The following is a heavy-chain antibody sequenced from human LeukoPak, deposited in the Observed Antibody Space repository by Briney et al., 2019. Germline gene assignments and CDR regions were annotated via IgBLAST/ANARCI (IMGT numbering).Heavy chain of an antibody. CDR3: ARQYSSSWYRFDP. CDR1: GYTFTSYY. J-gene: IGHJ5*02. V-gene: IGHV1-46*01. Sequence: ASVKVSCKASGYTFTSYYMHWVRQAPGQGLEWMGIINPSGGSTSYAQKFQGRVTMTRDTSISTAYMELSRLRSDDTAVYYCARQYSSSWYRFDPWGQGTLVTVSS. D-gene: IGHD6-13*01. CDR2: INPSGGST.